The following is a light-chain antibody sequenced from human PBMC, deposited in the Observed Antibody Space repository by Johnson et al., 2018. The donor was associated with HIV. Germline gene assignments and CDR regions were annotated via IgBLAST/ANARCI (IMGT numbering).Light chain of an antibody. CDR3: GTWDSSLTSYV. Sequence: QSVLTQPPSVSAAPGQKVTISCSGSSSAMGNYAVSWYQQLPGTAPKLLIYDNNKRPSGIPGRFSGSKSGPSATLGITGLQTGDEADYYCGTWDSSLTSYVFGAGTKVTVL. CDR2: DNN. J-gene: IGLJ1*01. V-gene: IGLV1-51*01. CDR1: SSAMGNYA.